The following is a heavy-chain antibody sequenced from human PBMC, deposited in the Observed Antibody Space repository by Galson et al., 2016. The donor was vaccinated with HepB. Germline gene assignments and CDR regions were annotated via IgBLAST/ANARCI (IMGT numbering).Heavy chain of an antibody. D-gene: IGHD2-2*01. J-gene: IGHJ4*02. Sequence: SLRLSCAASGFTFSSYAMNWVRQAPGKGLEWVSVISGSGSSTYYADSVKGRFTISRDNSKNTLYLQMNSLRAEDTAVYYCAKGVWRVVIPTAMPSFDYWGQGTLVTVSS. CDR3: AKGVWRVVIPTAMPSFDY. V-gene: IGHV3-23*01. CDR1: GFTFSSYA. CDR2: ISGSGSST.